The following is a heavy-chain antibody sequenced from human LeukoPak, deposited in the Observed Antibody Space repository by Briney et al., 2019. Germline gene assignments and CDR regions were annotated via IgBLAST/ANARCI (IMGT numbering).Heavy chain of an antibody. CDR3: ATQNPPHFDY. CDR2: IYPGDSDT. V-gene: IGHV5-51*02. CDR1: GYSFTSYC. J-gene: IGHJ4*02. Sequence: GQPLNISCKGSGYSFTSYCTGGVRQMPGKGMEWMTIIYPGDSDTRYSTSFQGHVTTSAYKSLSTAYLQWSSLKASDTALYYCATQNPPHFDYWGEGSLVTVSS. D-gene: IGHD2/OR15-2a*01.